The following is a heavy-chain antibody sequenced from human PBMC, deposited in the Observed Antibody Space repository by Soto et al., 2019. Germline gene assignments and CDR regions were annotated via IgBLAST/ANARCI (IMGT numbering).Heavy chain of an antibody. CDR2: ISGSGGSS. V-gene: IGHV3-23*01. CDR1: GFTFSNHA. CDR3: VKKRYSSSPREFFQH. Sequence: GGSLRLSCAASGFTFSNHAMSWVRQAPGKGLEWVSAISGSGGSSSYADSVKGRFTISRDNSKNTLYLQMSSLRAEDTAVYYCVKKRYSSSPREFFQHWGQGTLVTVSS. J-gene: IGHJ1*01. D-gene: IGHD6-6*01.